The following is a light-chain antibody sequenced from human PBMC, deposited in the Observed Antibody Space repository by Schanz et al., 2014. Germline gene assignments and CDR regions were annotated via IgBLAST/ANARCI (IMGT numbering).Light chain of an antibody. J-gene: IGKJ2*01. CDR2: GAS. CDR1: QSVSSN. CDR3: QHYGNSPMYT. V-gene: IGKV3-20*01. Sequence: EIVLTQSPATLSLSPGERATLSCRASQSVSSNLAWYQQKPGQAPRLLINGASSRATGIPDRFSGSGSGTDFTLTISRLEPEDFAVYYCQHYGNSPMYTFGQGTKLEIK.